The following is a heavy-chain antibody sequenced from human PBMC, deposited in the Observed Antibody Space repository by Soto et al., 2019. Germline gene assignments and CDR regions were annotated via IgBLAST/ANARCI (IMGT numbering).Heavy chain of an antibody. CDR3: AKATYYHDSSGYYVFDY. D-gene: IGHD3-22*01. J-gene: IGHJ4*02. Sequence: QVQLVESGGGVVQPGRSLRLSCADSGFTFTDYGMHWVRQAPGKGLEWVAVISYDGSNKNYADSVKGRFTISRDNSKNALYLQMNSLRAEDTAVYYCAKATYYHDSSGYYVFDYWGQGTLVTVSS. CDR2: ISYDGSNK. CDR1: GFTFTDYG. V-gene: IGHV3-30*18.